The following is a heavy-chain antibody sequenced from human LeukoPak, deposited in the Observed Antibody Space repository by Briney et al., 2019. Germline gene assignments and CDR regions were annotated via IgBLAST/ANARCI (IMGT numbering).Heavy chain of an antibody. D-gene: IGHD5-18*01. Sequence: GASVRDSSMASGYTFTQYYIQWVRPAPGEGGGRVGLINPSGGSTNHPQNFQGRVTLTRDTSTGTVYMELNSLRSEDTAVYFCARSPYTYGSLFYLDYWGQGTLVTVSS. V-gene: IGHV1-46*01. CDR3: ARSPYTYGSLFYLDY. CDR2: INPSGGST. J-gene: IGHJ4*02. CDR1: GYTFTQYY.